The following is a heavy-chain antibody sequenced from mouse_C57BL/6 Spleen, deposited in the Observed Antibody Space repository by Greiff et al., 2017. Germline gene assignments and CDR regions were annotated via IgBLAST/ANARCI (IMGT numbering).Heavy chain of an antibody. CDR3: ARSSDGYYLYYYAMDY. CDR2: IYPGSGST. J-gene: IGHJ4*01. CDR1: GYTFTSYW. D-gene: IGHD2-3*01. Sequence: VQLQQPGAELVKPGASVKMSCKASGYTFTSYWITWVKQRPGQGLEWIGDIYPGSGSTNYNEKFKSKDTLTVDTSSSTAYMQLSSLTSEDSAVYYCARSSDGYYLYYYAMDYWGQGTSVTVSS. V-gene: IGHV1-55*01.